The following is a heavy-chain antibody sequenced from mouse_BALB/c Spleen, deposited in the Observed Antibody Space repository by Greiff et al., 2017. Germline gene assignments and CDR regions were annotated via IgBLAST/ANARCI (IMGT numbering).Heavy chain of an antibody. Sequence: VQLQQTGPELVKPGASVKISCKASGYSFTDYIMLWVKQSHGKSLEWIGNINPYYGSTSYNLKFKGKATLTVDKSSSTAYMQLNSLTSEDSAVYYCARLKPNYDYAMDYWGQGTSVTVSS. D-gene: IGHD2-4*01. V-gene: IGHV1-39*01. CDR1: GYSFTDYI. J-gene: IGHJ4*01. CDR3: ARLKPNYDYAMDY. CDR2: INPYYGST.